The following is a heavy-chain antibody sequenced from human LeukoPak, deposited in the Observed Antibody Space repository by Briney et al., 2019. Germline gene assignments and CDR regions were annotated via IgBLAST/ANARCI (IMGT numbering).Heavy chain of an antibody. Sequence: GGSLRLSCAASGFNFSSYGMHWVRPAPGKGLEWVAVIWYDGSNKYYADSVKGRFTISRDNSKNTLYLQMSSLRAEDTAVYYCARDPELRYFDWLLSSYFDYWGQGTLVTVSS. CDR2: IWYDGSNK. V-gene: IGHV3-33*01. CDR1: GFNFSSYG. D-gene: IGHD3-9*01. J-gene: IGHJ4*02. CDR3: ARDPELRYFDWLLSSYFDY.